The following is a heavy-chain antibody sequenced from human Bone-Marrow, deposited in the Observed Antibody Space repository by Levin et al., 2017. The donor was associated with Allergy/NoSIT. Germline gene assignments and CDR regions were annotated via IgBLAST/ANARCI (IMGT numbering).Heavy chain of an antibody. J-gene: IGHJ3*02. CDR3: AKPISNYGSGSYYNVDDAFDI. CDR2: ISYDGSNK. CDR1: GFTFSSYG. Sequence: GGSLRLSCAASGFTFSSYGMHWVRQAPGKGLEWVAVISYDGSNKYYADSVKGRFTISRDNSKNTLYLQMNSLRAEDTAVYYCAKPISNYGSGSYYNVDDAFDIWGQGTMVTVSS. D-gene: IGHD3-10*01. V-gene: IGHV3-30*18.